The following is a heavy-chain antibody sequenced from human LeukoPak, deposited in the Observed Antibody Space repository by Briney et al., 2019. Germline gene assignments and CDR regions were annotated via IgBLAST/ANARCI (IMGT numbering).Heavy chain of an antibody. Sequence: SETLSLTCIVSGASTSVGDYYCRWIRQPPGKGLEYLGYIHYSGSTYYNPSLKSRVTISVDTSKNQFSLTLSSVTVSETAVYYFAMDGSGSYYENFDYWGQGTLVTVSS. CDR2: IHYSGST. V-gene: IGHV4-30-4*01. CDR3: AMDGSGSYYENFDY. D-gene: IGHD3-10*01. CDR1: GASTSVGDYY. J-gene: IGHJ4*02.